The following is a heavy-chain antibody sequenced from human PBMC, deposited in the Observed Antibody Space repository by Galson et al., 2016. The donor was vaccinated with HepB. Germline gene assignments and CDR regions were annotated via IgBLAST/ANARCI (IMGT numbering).Heavy chain of an antibody. J-gene: IGHJ4*02. CDR1: GFSFDDYA. V-gene: IGHV3-43*01. D-gene: IGHD6-13*01. Sequence: SLRLSCAASGFSFDDYAMHWVRQLPGKGLEWVSLISSNGGTIYYADSVKGRFTISRDNSKNSLYLQMNSLRPEDTAFYYCAKGTIAAAGGHLEYWGQGTLVTVSS. CDR2: ISSNGGTI. CDR3: AKGTIAAAGGHLEY.